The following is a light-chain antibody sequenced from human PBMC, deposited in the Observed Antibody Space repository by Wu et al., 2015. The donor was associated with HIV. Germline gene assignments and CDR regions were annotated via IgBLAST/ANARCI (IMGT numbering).Light chain of an antibody. J-gene: IGKJ2*01. CDR1: QSVATS. Sequence: EVVLTQSPATLSLSPGQRATLSCRVSQSVATSLAWYQQKPGQAPRLLIYGASNRATGIPARFSGSGSGTDFTLTISRLEPEDFAVYYCQQYGSSPPVYTFGQGTKLEIK. CDR2: GAS. V-gene: IGKV3-20*01. CDR3: QQYGSSPPVYT.